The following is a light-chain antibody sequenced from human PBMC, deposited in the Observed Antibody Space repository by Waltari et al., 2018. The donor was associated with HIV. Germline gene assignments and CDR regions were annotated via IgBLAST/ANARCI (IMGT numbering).Light chain of an antibody. CDR2: SNN. J-gene: IGLJ2*01. CDR3: AAWDDSLNGVV. V-gene: IGLV1-44*01. Sequence: QSVLTQPPSASGTPGQRVTISCSGSSSNIGSNTVNWYQQLPGTAPKLLIYSNNQRPSGVPDRVSCSQSGTSASLAISGLESEDEADYYCAAWDDSLNGVVFGGGTKLTVL. CDR1: SSNIGSNT.